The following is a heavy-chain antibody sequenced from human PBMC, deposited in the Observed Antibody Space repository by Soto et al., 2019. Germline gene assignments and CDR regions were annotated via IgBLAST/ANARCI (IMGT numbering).Heavy chain of an antibody. Sequence: ESGPTLVNPTQTLTLTCTFSGFSLSTSGMCVSWIRQPPGKALEWLARIDWDDDKYYSTSLKTRLTISKDTSKNQVVLTMTNMDPVDTATYYCARIRSSGWKSKWDYYYYMDVWGKGTTVTVSS. CDR1: GFSLSTSGMC. CDR3: ARIRSSGWKSKWDYYYYMDV. J-gene: IGHJ6*03. CDR2: IDWDDDK. D-gene: IGHD6-19*01. V-gene: IGHV2-70*11.